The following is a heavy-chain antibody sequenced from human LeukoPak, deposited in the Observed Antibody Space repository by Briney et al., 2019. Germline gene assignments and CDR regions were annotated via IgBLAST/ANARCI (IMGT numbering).Heavy chain of an antibody. CDR3: ARHLRSGAVDY. Sequence: SQTLSLTCTVSGGSISSGGYYWSWIRQPPGKGLEWIGEINHSGSTNYNPSLKSRVTISVDTSKNQFSLELSSVTAADTAVYYCARHLRSGAVDYWGQGTLVTVSS. J-gene: IGHJ4*02. V-gene: IGHV4-39*01. CDR2: INHSGST. CDR1: GGSISSGGYY. D-gene: IGHD4-17*01.